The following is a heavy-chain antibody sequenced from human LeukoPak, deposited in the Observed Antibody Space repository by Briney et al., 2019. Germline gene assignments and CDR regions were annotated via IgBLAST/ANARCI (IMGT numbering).Heavy chain of an antibody. D-gene: IGHD5-18*01. CDR1: GYTFTGYY. Sequence: ASVKVSCKASGYTFTGYYMHWVRQPPGQGLEWMGRINPNRGGTNYAQKFQGRVTMTRDTSISTAYMELSRLRSDDTAVYYCAREESYSYGYWWGQGTLVTVSS. CDR2: INPNRGGT. J-gene: IGHJ4*02. V-gene: IGHV1-2*06. CDR3: AREESYSYGYW.